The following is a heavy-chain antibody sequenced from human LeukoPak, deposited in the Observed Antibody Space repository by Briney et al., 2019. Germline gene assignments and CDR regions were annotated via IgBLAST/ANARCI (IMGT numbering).Heavy chain of an antibody. CDR3: ASLYYDFWSGPWGLFDY. Sequence: SVKVSCKASGGTFSRYAISGVRQPPGQGLEWMGGIIPIFGTANYAQKFQGRVTITADESTSKAYMELSSLRSEDTAVYYCASLYYDFWSGPWGLFDYWGQGTLVTVSS. V-gene: IGHV1-69*01. J-gene: IGHJ4*02. CDR1: GGTFSRYA. D-gene: IGHD3-3*01. CDR2: IIPIFGTA.